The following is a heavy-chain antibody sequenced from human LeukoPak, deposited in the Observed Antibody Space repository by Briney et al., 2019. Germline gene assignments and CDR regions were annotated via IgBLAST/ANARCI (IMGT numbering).Heavy chain of an antibody. V-gene: IGHV5-51*01. Sequence: GASLQISCKGSGYSFTNYWIGWVRQLPGKGLELMGVIYPGDSATRYSPSFQGQVAISVGKSIRTAYLQWSSLKASDIAMYYCARLPYCGGDCYPNWFDTWGQGTLVTVSS. D-gene: IGHD2-21*02. CDR3: ARLPYCGGDCYPNWFDT. CDR2: IYPGDSAT. J-gene: IGHJ5*02. CDR1: GYSFTNYW.